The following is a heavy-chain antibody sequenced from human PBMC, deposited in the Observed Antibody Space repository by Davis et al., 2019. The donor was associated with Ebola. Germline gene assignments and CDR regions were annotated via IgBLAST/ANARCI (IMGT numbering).Heavy chain of an antibody. CDR1: GGSISRTLF. CDR2: INHSGST. CDR3: ARGELLDI. J-gene: IGHJ3*02. Sequence: SETLSLTCAVSGGSISRTLFRRWIRQPPGKGLEWIGEINHSGSTNYNPSLKSRVTISVDTSKNQFSLKLSSVTAADTADYYCARGELLDIWGQGRMVTVSS. D-gene: IGHD3-10*01. V-gene: IGHV4-34*01.